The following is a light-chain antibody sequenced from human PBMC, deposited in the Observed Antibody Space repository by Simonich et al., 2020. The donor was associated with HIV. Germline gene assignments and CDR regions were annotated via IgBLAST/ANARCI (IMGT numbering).Light chain of an antibody. CDR2: WAS. V-gene: IGKV4-1*01. CDR1: QSVLYSSNNKNY. CDR3: QQFYDKPYT. J-gene: IGKJ2*01. Sequence: DIVMTQSPDSLAVSLGERATINYKSSQSVLYSSNNKNYLAWYQQKPGQPPKLLIYWASTRESGVPGRFSGSGSGTDFTLTINGLQAEDVAVYYCQQFYDKPYTFGQGTKLEIK.